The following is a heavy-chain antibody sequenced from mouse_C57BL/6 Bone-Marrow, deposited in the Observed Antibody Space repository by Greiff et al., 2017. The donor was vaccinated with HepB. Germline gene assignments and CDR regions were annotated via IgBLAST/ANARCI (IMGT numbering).Heavy chain of an antibody. J-gene: IGHJ2*01. CDR1: GFTFSSYT. CDR3: ARHETLYYDYEIDY. Sequence: EVQVVESGGGLVKPGGSLKLSCAASGFTFSSYTMSWVRPTPEKRLEWVATICGGGGNTYYPVSVKGRVTISRDTAKNTLYLQMSSLRSEDTALSYCARHETLYYDYEIDYWGQGTTLTVSS. CDR2: ICGGGGNT. D-gene: IGHD2-4*01. V-gene: IGHV5-9*01.